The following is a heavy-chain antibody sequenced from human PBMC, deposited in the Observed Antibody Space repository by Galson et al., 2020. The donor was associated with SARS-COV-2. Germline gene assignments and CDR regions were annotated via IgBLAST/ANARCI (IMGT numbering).Heavy chain of an antibody. CDR1: GYTFTGYY. Sequence: ASVKVSCKASGYTFTGYYIHWVRQAPGQGLEWMGWINPNGGVTNYAQKFQGRVTMTRDTSISTASLELTSLRSDDTAVYYCARSPGYSSGWSDGFDIWGQGTLVTVSS. CDR2: INPNGGVT. D-gene: IGHD6-19*01. CDR3: ARSPGYSSGWSDGFDI. V-gene: IGHV1-2*02. J-gene: IGHJ3*02.